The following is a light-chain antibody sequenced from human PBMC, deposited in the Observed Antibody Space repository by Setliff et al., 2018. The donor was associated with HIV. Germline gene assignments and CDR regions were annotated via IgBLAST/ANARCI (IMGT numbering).Light chain of an antibody. Sequence: QSVLAQPASVSGPPGQSITISCTGTSSDVGTYNFVSWYQQHPGKAPKLIIYDVNYRPSGVSNRFSGSKSGSTASLTISGLQAEDEADYYCSSYTSSTPLYVFGTGTKVTVL. J-gene: IGLJ1*01. CDR1: SSDVGTYNF. V-gene: IGLV2-14*03. CDR2: DVN. CDR3: SSYTSSTPLYV.